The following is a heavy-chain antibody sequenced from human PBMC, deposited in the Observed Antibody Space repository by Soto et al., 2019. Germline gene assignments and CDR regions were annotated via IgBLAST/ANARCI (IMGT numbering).Heavy chain of an antibody. V-gene: IGHV4-39*01. J-gene: IGHJ3*02. D-gene: IGHD1-26*01. CDR3: ARHGITGSYYDAFDI. Sequence: SATLSLTCTVSGVSITSSRCHWGWIGEPPGKGLDWIASIKYSGTTSYNPSLKSRVTFSVDTSKNHFALKLSSLTAAETAVYYCARHGITGSYYDAFDIWGQGTMVS. CDR2: IKYSGTT. CDR1: GVSITSSRCH.